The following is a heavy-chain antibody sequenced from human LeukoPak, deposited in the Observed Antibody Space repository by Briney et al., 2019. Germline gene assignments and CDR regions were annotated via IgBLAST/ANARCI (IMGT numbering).Heavy chain of an antibody. J-gene: IGHJ4*02. CDR1: GFTFSSYA. D-gene: IGHD6-19*01. CDR2: ISGSGGNT. V-gene: IGHV3-23*01. CDR3: ARLPTSSGWYAFDY. Sequence: GGSLRLSCAAPGFTFSSYAMSWVRKAPGKGLEWVSTISGSGGNTYYADSAKGRVTISRDSSENTLYLQMNSLRADDTALYYCARLPTSSGWYAFDYWGQGTLVTVSS.